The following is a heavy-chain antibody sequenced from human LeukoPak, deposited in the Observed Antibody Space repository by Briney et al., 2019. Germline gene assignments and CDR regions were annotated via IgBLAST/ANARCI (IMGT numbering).Heavy chain of an antibody. J-gene: IGHJ4*02. CDR1: GGSISSYY. V-gene: IGHV4-4*09. Sequence: SETLSLTCTVSGGSISSYYWSWIRQPPGKGLEWIGYIYTSGSTNYNPSLKSRVTMSVDTSKNQFSLKLRSVTAADTAVYYCAKVAEGSGRYFPDSWGQGTLVTVSS. CDR3: AKVAEGSGRYFPDS. D-gene: IGHD3-10*01. CDR2: IYTSGST.